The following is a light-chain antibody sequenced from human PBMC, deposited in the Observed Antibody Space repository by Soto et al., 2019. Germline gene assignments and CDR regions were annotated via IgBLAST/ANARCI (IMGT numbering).Light chain of an antibody. CDR2: AAS. CDR1: QGISSY. J-gene: IGKJ4*01. V-gene: IGKV1-8*01. Sequence: AIRMTQSPSSLSASTGDRVTITCRASQGISSYLAWYQQKPGKAPKLLIYAASTLQSGVPSRFSGSGSGTDFTLTISCLQSEDFATYYCHQYYSYPRAFGGGTKVDIK. CDR3: HQYYSYPRA.